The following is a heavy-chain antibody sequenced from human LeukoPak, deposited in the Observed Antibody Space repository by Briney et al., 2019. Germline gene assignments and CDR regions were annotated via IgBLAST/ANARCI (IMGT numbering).Heavy chain of an antibody. CDR1: GGSISSGDYY. J-gene: IGHJ4*02. D-gene: IGHD4-23*01. V-gene: IGHV4-30-4*01. CDR2: IYYSGST. Sequence: SETLSLTCTVSGGSISSGDYYWSWIRQPPGKGLEWIGYIYYSGSTYYNPSLKSRVTISVDTSKNQFSLKLSSVTAADTAVYYCARGSFLVLGGYSHWGQGTLVTVSS. CDR3: ARGSFLVLGGYSH.